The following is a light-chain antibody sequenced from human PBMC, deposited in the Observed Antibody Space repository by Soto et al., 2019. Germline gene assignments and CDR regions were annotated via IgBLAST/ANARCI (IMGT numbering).Light chain of an antibody. CDR1: QSISSW. V-gene: IGKV1-5*01. CDR3: QQYNSYSPRT. J-gene: IGKJ2*01. CDR2: DAS. Sequence: DIQMTQSPSTLSASVGDRVTITCRASQSISSWLAWYQQKPGKAPKLLIYDASSLESGVPSRFSGRGSGTEFTLTISRLQPDDFGTYYCQQYNSYSPRTFGQGTKLQI.